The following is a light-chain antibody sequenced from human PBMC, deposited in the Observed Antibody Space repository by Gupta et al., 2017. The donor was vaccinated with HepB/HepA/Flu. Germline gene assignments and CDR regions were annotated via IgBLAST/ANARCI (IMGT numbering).Light chain of an antibody. Sequence: DIQMTQSPSSLSASVGDRVTITVQASQDISNYLNWYQQKPGKAPKLLIYDASNLETGVPSRFSGSGSGTDFTFTISSLQPEDIATYYCQQYYTLPPSFGQGTKLEIK. CDR2: DAS. CDR3: QQYYTLPPS. CDR1: QDISNY. V-gene: IGKV1-33*01. J-gene: IGKJ2*03.